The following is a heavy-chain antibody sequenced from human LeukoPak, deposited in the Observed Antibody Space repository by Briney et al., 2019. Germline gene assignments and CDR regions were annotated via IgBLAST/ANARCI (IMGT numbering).Heavy chain of an antibody. D-gene: IGHD6-13*01. CDR1: GGSISSYY. CDR2: IYPSGST. Sequence: SETLSPTCSVSGGSISSYYWSWIRQPAGRGLEWIGRIYPSGSTNYNPSLRSRVTMSIDTSKKQFSLKLSSVTAADTAVYYCARERYTTGWYQYSGQGTLVTVSS. V-gene: IGHV4-4*07. CDR3: ARERYTTGWYQY. J-gene: IGHJ4*02.